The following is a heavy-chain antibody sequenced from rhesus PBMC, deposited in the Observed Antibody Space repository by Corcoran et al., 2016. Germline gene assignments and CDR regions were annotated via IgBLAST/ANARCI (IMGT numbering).Heavy chain of an antibody. CDR2: INSAGSST. J-gene: IGHJ6*01. D-gene: IGHD4-23*01. CDR1: GFTFSSYW. CDR3: AGERSNLYYYGLDS. Sequence: EVQLVESGGGLAKPGGSLRLSCAASGFTFSSYWMHWVRQAPGKGLEWITAINSAGSSTYYADSVEGRFTISRENAKNTLYLQMDGLRAEDTAVYYCAGERSNLYYYGLDSWGQGVVVTVSS. V-gene: IGHV3-14*01.